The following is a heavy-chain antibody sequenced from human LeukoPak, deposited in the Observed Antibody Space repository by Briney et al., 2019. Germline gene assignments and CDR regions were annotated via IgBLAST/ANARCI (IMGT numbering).Heavy chain of an antibody. CDR3: AKDSAKKYDDY. Sequence: GGSLRLSCAASGFTFSSSAMSWVRLAPGKGLEWVSGISGSDGSTYYADSVKGRFTISRDNSKNALFLQMNSLRAEDTAVYYCAKDSAKKYDDYWGQGTLVTVSS. J-gene: IGHJ4*02. V-gene: IGHV3-23*01. D-gene: IGHD2/OR15-2a*01. CDR2: ISGSDGST. CDR1: GFTFSSSA.